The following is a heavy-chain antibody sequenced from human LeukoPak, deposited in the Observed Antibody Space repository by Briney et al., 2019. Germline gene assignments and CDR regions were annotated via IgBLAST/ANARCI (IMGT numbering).Heavy chain of an antibody. V-gene: IGHV3-66*02. CDR3: AKEPDLWFGEYYFDY. Sequence: PGGSLRLSCAASGFTVSSNYMSWVRQAPGKGLEWVSVIYSGGSTYYADSVKGRFTISRDNSKNTLYLQMNSLRAEDTAVYYCAKEPDLWFGEYYFDYWGQGTLVTVSS. CDR2: IYSGGST. CDR1: GFTVSSNY. D-gene: IGHD3-10*01. J-gene: IGHJ4*02.